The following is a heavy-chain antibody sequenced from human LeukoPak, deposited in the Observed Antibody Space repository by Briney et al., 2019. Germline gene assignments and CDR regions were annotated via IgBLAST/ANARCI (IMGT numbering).Heavy chain of an antibody. D-gene: IGHD1-26*01. J-gene: IGHJ4*02. CDR3: ARQFRYSGSYQLDY. Sequence: PSETLSLTCTVSGGSISSSSYYWGWIRQPPGKGLEWIGSIYYSGSTYYNPSLKSRVTISVDTSKNQFSLKLSSVTAADTAVYYCARQFRYSGSYQLDYWGQGTLVTVSS. CDR1: GGSISSSSYY. V-gene: IGHV4-39*07. CDR2: IYYSGST.